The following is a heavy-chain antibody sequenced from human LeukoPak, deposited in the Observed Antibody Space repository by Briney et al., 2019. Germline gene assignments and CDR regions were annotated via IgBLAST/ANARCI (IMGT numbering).Heavy chain of an antibody. V-gene: IGHV1-18*01. Sequence: GASVAVSCTASGYTFIFYVFRWGRQGPGQGLEWMGWISAYNGNTNYAQKLQGRVTMTTDTSTSTAYMELRSLRSDDTAVYYCARSEYLDYWGQGTLVTVSS. J-gene: IGHJ4*02. CDR3: ARSEYLDY. CDR2: ISAYNGNT. CDR1: GYTFIFYV. D-gene: IGHD6-6*01.